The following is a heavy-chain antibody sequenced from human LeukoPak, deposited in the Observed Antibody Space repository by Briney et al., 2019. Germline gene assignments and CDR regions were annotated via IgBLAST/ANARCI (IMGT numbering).Heavy chain of an antibody. CDR1: GFTFSSNW. CDR2: INEDGSTT. D-gene: IGHD1-26*01. J-gene: IGHJ4*02. Sequence: GSLRLSCAASGFTFSSNWMHWVRQAPGKGLVWASRINEDGSTTNYADSVKGRSTIFRDNAKNTLYLQMNSLRAEDTAVYYCVRDLGGRSGHWGQGTLVTVSS. V-gene: IGHV3-74*01. CDR3: VRDLGGRSGH.